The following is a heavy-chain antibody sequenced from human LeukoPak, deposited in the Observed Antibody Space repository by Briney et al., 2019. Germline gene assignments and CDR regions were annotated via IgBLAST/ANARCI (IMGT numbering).Heavy chain of an antibody. J-gene: IGHJ4*02. CDR1: GYTFTRYG. D-gene: IGHD6-6*01. CDR3: AGDVYSSSSDY. CDR2: ISAYKGDT. Sequence: AASVKVSCKASGYTFTRYGISWVRQAPGQGLEWMGCISAYKGDTKYAQRVQGRVTITRDTSKNTAYLKLKRLRSDDTAVYYCAGDVYSSSSDYWGEGTLVTVSS. V-gene: IGHV1-18*01.